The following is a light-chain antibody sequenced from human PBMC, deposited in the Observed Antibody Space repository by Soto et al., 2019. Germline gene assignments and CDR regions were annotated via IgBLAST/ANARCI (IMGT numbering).Light chain of an antibody. Sequence: EIVMTESPATLSVSPGERATLSCRASQSVSNNLAWYQKKPCQTPRLLIHRASIRATGVPDRFSGSGSGTEFTLTISSLQSEDFAVYYCQQYINWPWTFGQGTKVEIK. V-gene: IGKV3-15*01. CDR3: QQYINWPWT. CDR2: RAS. CDR1: QSVSNN. J-gene: IGKJ1*01.